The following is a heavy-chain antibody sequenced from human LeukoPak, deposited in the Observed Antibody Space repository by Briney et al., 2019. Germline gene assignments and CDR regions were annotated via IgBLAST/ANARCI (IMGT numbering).Heavy chain of an antibody. V-gene: IGHV3-21*01. J-gene: IGHJ6*03. Sequence: PGGSLRLSCAASGFTFSTYSGNWIRQAPGKGLEWVSSISDDSNYIFYADSVKGRFTISRDNAKNSLYLQMNSLRAEDTAVYYCARDPYSGGYWDYYYYMTSGAKGPRSPSP. CDR2: ISDDSNYI. CDR1: GFTFSTYS. D-gene: IGHD1-26*01. CDR3: ARDPYSGGYWDYYYYMTS.